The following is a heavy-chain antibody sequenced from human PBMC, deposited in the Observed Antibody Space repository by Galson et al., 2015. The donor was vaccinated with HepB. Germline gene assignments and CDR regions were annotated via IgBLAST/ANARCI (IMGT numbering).Heavy chain of an antibody. V-gene: IGHV4-4*07. J-gene: IGHJ4*02. Sequence: SETLSLTCTVSGGSISSYYWSWIRQPAGKGLEWIGRIYTSGSTNYNPSPKSRVTMSVDTSKNQFSLKLSSVTAADTAVYYCARDHGDYDFRGYFDYWGQGTLVTVSS. CDR1: GGSISSYY. CDR3: ARDHGDYDFRGYFDY. D-gene: IGHD4-17*01. CDR2: IYTSGST.